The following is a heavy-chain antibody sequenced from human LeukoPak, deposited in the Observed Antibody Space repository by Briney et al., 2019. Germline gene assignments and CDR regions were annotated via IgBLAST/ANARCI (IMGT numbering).Heavy chain of an antibody. D-gene: IGHD5-18*01. CDR2: IYTSGST. J-gene: IGHJ5*02. Sequence: PSETLSLTCTVSGGSISSYYWSWIRQPAGKGLEWIGRIYTSGSTNYNPSLKSRVTMSVDTSKNQFSLKLSSVTAADTAVYYCARDGAEWIQANWFDPWGQGTLVTVSS. V-gene: IGHV4-4*07. CDR3: ARDGAEWIQANWFDP. CDR1: GGSISSYY.